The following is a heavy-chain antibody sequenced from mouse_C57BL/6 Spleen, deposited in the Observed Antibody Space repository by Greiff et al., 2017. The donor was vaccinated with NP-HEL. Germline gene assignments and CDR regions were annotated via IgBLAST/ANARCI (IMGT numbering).Heavy chain of an antibody. CDR3: AREYYYARYFDV. J-gene: IGHJ1*03. CDR1: GYAFSSYW. V-gene: IGHV1-80*01. D-gene: IGHD1-1*01. Sequence: LEESGAELVKPGASVKISCKASGYAFSSYWMNWVKQRPGKGLEWIGQIYPGDGDTNYNGKFKGKATLTADKSSSTAYMQLSSLTSEDSAVYFCAREYYYARYFDVWGTGTTVTVSS. CDR2: IYPGDGDT.